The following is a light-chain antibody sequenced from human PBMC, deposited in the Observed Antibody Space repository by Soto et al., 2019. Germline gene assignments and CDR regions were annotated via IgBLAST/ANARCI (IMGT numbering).Light chain of an antibody. Sequence: QSALTQPPSASGTPGQRVTISCSGNSFNIGRNTVNWYQQLPGTAPKLLIYSNNKRPSGVADRFSGSKYGTSGSLAISGLQSEDEGDYYCAAWDDSLSGAVFGGGTKVTVL. CDR3: AAWDDSLSGAV. CDR1: SFNIGRNT. V-gene: IGLV1-44*01. CDR2: SNN. J-gene: IGLJ3*02.